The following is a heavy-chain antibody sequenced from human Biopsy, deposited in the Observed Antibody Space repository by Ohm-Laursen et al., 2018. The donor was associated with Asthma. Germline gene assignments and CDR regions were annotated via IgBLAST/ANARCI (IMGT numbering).Heavy chain of an antibody. CDR3: ARFKRGYSYGYAGVFDY. D-gene: IGHD5-18*01. Sequence: GSLRLSCTASGFTFGDYWMSWVRQVPGKGLEWVANIKHDGSEKNHVDSLKGRFTISRDNAKNSLYLQMNSLGDEDTAVYYCARFKRGYSYGYAGVFDYWGQGTLVTVSS. CDR2: IKHDGSEK. V-gene: IGHV3-7*01. CDR1: GFTFGDYW. J-gene: IGHJ4*02.